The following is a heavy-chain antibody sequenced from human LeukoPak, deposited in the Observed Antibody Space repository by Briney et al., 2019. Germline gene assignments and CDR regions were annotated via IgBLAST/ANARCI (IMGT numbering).Heavy chain of an antibody. D-gene: IGHD3-22*01. CDR2: IYYSGST. V-gene: IGHV4-59*08. CDR3: ASDSSGYYQLDAFDI. CDR1: GGSISSYY. J-gene: IGHJ3*02. Sequence: SETLSLTCTVSGGSISSYYWSWIRQPPGKGLEWIGYIYYSGSTNYNPSLKSRVTISVDTSKNQFSLKLTSVTAADTAVYYCASDSSGYYQLDAFDIGGQGTMVTVSS.